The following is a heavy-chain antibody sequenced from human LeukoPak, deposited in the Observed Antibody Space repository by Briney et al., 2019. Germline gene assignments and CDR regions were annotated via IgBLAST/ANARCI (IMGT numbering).Heavy chain of an antibody. D-gene: IGHD2-2*01. CDR2: ISAYNGNT. CDR1: RGTFSSYA. CDR3: ARDSLVVPAAITQDNYGMDV. V-gene: IGHV1-18*01. Sequence: ASVKVSCKASRGTFSSYAISGVRQAPGQGLEWMGWISAYNGNTNYAQKLQGRVTMTTDTSTSTAYMELRSLRSDDTAVYYCARDSLVVPAAITQDNYGMDVWGQGTTVTVSS. J-gene: IGHJ6*02.